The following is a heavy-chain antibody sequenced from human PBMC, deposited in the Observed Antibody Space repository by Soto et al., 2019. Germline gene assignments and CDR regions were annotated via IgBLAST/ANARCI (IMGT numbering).Heavy chain of an antibody. Sequence: GESLKLSFRGSGYDFSKRWIAWVRPTPGKGREWMGNIYAGDSETTGSPAVQGHVTISVNKSINTAYLQWSSLKAAYSSMYYCTRPLGPGAFEIWGQGTMVTVSS. CDR1: GYDFSKRW. CDR3: TRPLGPGAFEI. CDR2: IYAGDSET. J-gene: IGHJ3*02. V-gene: IGHV5-51*01.